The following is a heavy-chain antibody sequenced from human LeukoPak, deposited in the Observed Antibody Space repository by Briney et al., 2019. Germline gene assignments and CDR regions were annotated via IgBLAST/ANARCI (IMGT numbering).Heavy chain of an antibody. CDR1: GGSISSGDYY. D-gene: IGHD4-23*01. Sequence: KSSETLSLTCTVSGGSISSGDYYWSWIRQPPGKGLEWIGYIYYSGSTYYNPSLKSRVTISVDTSKNQFSLKLSSVTAADTAVYYCARSTTVVTPPLDNHASDIWGQGTMVTVSS. CDR2: IYYSGST. CDR3: ARSTTVVTPPLDNHASDI. V-gene: IGHV4-30-4*01. J-gene: IGHJ3*02.